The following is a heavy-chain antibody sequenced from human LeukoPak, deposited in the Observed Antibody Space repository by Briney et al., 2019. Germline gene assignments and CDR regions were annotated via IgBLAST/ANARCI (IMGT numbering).Heavy chain of an antibody. Sequence: PSETLSLTCTVSGGSISSSSYYWGWIRQPPGKGLEWIGSIYYSGSTYYNPSLKSRVTISVDTSKNQFSLKLSSVTAADTAVYYCATTAPPAEYFQHWGQGTLVTVSS. D-gene: IGHD4-17*01. CDR3: ATTAPPAEYFQH. CDR2: IYYSGST. J-gene: IGHJ1*01. CDR1: GGSISSSSYY. V-gene: IGHV4-39*01.